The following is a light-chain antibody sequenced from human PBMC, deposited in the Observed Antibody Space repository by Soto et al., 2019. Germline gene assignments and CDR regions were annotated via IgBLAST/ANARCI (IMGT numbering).Light chain of an antibody. CDR1: QSISTW. J-gene: IGKJ5*01. V-gene: IGKV1-5*03. Sequence: DIQMTQSPSTLSASVGDRVTITCRASQSISTWLAWYQQKPGKAPKVLIYKAYSLESGVQSRFSGSGSGTEFTLTISSLQPDDFATYYCQQYNSYPTFGQGTRLEIK. CDR3: QQYNSYPT. CDR2: KAY.